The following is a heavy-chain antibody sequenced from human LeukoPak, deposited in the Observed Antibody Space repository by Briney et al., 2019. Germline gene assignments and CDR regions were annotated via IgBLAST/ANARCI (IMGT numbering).Heavy chain of an antibody. V-gene: IGHV3-11*01. CDR2: SSGSGSTI. CDR1: GFNFRDYY. D-gene: IGHD3-22*01. CDR3: ARYYYDSSGYYYFDY. Sequence: GGSLRLSCAASGFNFRDYYMSWIRQAPGKGLEYISYSSGSGSTIYYADSVKGRVTISRDNAKNSLSLQMNSLRAEDTAVYFCARYYYDSSGYYYFDYWGQGTLVTVSS. J-gene: IGHJ4*02.